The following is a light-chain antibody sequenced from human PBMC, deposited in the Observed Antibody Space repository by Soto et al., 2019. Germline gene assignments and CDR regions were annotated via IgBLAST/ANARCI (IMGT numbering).Light chain of an antibody. Sequence: EIVLTQSPGTLSLSPGERATLSCRASQSVSSSYLAWYQQKPGQAPRRLIYVASSRATGIPDRFSGSGSATDFTLTISRLEPEDFAVYYCQQYGSSLSWTFGQGTKVQIK. CDR2: VAS. J-gene: IGKJ1*01. CDR3: QQYGSSLSWT. V-gene: IGKV3-20*01. CDR1: QSVSSSY.